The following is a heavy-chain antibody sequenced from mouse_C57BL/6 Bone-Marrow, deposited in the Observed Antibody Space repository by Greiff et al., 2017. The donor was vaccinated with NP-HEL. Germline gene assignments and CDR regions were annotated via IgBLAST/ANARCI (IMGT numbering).Heavy chain of an antibody. J-gene: IGHJ4*01. CDR2: INPYNGGT. CDR1: GYTFTDYY. V-gene: IGHV1-19*01. Sequence: VQLKQSGPVLVKPGASVKMSCKASGYTFTDYYMNWVKQSHGKSLEWIGVINPYNGGTSYNQKFKGKATLTVDKSSSTAYMELNSLTSEDSAVYYCARLEGYAMDYWGQGTSVTVSS. CDR3: ARLEGYAMDY.